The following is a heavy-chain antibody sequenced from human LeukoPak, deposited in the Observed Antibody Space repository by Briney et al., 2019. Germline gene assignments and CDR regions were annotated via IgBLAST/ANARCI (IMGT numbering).Heavy chain of an antibody. Sequence: GGSLRLSCAASGFTFSNYWLSWVRQAPGKGLEWVANMKYDGSEIYYVDSVKGRFTISRDNAKSSLYLQMNSLRAEDTAVYYCVRVGYDSSGYSPWFDYWGQGTLVTVSS. V-gene: IGHV3-7*03. J-gene: IGHJ4*02. CDR3: VRVGYDSSGYSPWFDY. CDR2: MKYDGSEI. D-gene: IGHD3-22*01. CDR1: GFTFSNYW.